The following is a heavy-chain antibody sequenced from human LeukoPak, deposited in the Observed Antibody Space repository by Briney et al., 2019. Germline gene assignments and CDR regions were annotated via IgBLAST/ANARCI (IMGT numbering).Heavy chain of an antibody. CDR1: GFTVSSNY. CDR3: ARGLTIFGVVPIGAFDY. J-gene: IGHJ4*02. D-gene: IGHD3-3*01. V-gene: IGHV3-23*01. Sequence: GGSLRLSCAASGFTVSSNYMSWVRQAPGKGLEWVSTISGTGGSTYYADSVKGRFTISRDNSKNTMYLQMNSLRAEDTAVYYCARGLTIFGVVPIGAFDYWGQGTLVTVSS. CDR2: ISGTGGST.